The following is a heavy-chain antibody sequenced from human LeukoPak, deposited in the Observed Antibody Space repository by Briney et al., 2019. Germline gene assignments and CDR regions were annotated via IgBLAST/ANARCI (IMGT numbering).Heavy chain of an antibody. CDR1: GFTFSIYS. V-gene: IGHV3-21*01. Sequence: PGGSLRLSCATSGFTFSIYSMNWIRQAPGKGLEWVSYISSSSSYIYYADSVKGRFTTSRDNAKNSLSLQMNSLRAEDTAVYYCARDVEYSSSSVSGRSFDFWGQGTLVTVSS. CDR3: ARDVEYSSSSVSGRSFDF. J-gene: IGHJ4*02. D-gene: IGHD6-6*01. CDR2: ISSSSSYI.